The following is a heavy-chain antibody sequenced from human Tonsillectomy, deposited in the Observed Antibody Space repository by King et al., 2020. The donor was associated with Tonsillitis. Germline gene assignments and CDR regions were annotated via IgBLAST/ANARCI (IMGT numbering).Heavy chain of an antibody. V-gene: IGHV3-15*01. D-gene: IGHD3-10*01. CDR2: IKRKSEGETT. CDR3: AAGITYGPDPDF. J-gene: IGHJ4*02. CDR1: GFSFSNAW. Sequence: VQLVESGGGLVKPGGSLRLACEASGFSFSNAWMNWVRQAPGKGLEWVGRIKRKSEGETTDYAAHVKGRFTISRDDSRNTLYLQMNSLKTEDTGVYYCAAGITYGPDPDFWGRGTMVTVSS.